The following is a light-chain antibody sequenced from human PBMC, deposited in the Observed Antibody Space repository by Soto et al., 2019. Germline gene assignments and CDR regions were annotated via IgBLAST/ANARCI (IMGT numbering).Light chain of an antibody. J-gene: IGKJ1*01. V-gene: IGKV3-11*01. CDR2: DAS. CDR1: QSVSSY. Sequence: EIVLTQSPATLSLSPGERATLSCRASQSVSSYLAWYQQKPGQAPRLLIYDASNRATGIPARFSGSGSGTDFTLTISCLEPEDFAVYYCQQRSNWSTFGQGTKVEIK. CDR3: QQRSNWST.